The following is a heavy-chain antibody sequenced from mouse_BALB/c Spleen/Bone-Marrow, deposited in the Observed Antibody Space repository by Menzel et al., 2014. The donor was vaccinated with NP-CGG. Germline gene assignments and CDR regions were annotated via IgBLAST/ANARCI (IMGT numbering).Heavy chain of an antibody. V-gene: IGHV5-6*03. CDR1: GFTFSSYG. CDR2: ISSGGSNN. J-gene: IGHJ1*01. D-gene: IGHD2-12*01. CDR3: ARVHRYYSLDV. Sequence: EVNLVESGGGLVKPGGSLKLSCAASGFTFSSYGMSWGRQTPDKRLEWVANISSGGSNNYYPDTVKGRFTISRDNAKNTLYLEMSSLKSEDTAMYYCARVHRYYSLDVWGEGTTVTVSS.